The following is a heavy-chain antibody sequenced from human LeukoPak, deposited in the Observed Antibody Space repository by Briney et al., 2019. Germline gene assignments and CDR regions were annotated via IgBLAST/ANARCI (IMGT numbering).Heavy chain of an antibody. CDR3: ARPLSLGESSGCRAFDI. V-gene: IGHV3-7*01. J-gene: IGHJ3*02. Sequence: GGSLRLSCAASGFSISDFWMTWVRQAPGKGLEWVANIKQDGSEKYSLDSVKGRFTISRDNAKNSLYLQMNSLRVENTAVYYCARPLSLGESSGCRAFDIWGQGTMVTVSS. CDR1: GFSISDFW. CDR2: IKQDGSEK. D-gene: IGHD3-22*01.